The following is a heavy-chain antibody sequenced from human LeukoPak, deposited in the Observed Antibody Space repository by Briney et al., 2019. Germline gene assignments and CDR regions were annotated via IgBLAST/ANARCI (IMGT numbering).Heavy chain of an antibody. CDR3: AKGRVGTNGVLEH. J-gene: IGHJ1*01. V-gene: IGHV3-23*01. D-gene: IGHD1-26*01. Sequence: PGGSLRLSCAASGLTFSEYAMSWVRQVPGMGLEWVSTIGVSGGSTNYAGSVRGRFTISRDNSKNTLYPQINSLRADDTAVYYCAKGRVGTNGVLEHWGQGTLVTVSS. CDR1: GLTFSEYA. CDR2: IGVSGGST.